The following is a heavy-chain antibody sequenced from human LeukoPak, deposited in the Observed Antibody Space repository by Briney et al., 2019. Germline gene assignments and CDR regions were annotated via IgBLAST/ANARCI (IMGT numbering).Heavy chain of an antibody. CDR3: ARLAVSSVWSVYFDY. D-gene: IGHD6-13*01. CDR1: GYSFTSYW. V-gene: IGHV5-10-1*04. Sequence: GESLKISCKGSGYSFTSYWISWVRQMPGKGLQWMGRIDPSDSYTNYSPSFQGQVTISADKSISTAYLQWSSLKASDTAMYYCARLAVSSVWSVYFDYWGQGTLVTVSS. CDR2: IDPSDSYT. J-gene: IGHJ4*02.